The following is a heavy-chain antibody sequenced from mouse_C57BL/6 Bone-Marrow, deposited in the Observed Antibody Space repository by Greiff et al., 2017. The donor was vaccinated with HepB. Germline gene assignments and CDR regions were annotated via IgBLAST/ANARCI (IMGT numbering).Heavy chain of an antibody. D-gene: IGHD1-1*01. Sequence: VQRVESGAELMKPGASVKLSCKATGYTFTGYWIEWVKQRPGHGLEWIGEILPGSGSTNYNEKFKGKATFTVDTSSNTAYMQLSSLTTEDSAIYYCARTKFNSCYYYGFAYWGQGTLVTVSA. V-gene: IGHV1-9*01. CDR2: ILPGSGST. CDR3: ARTKFNSCYYYGFAY. J-gene: IGHJ3*01. CDR1: GYTFTGYW.